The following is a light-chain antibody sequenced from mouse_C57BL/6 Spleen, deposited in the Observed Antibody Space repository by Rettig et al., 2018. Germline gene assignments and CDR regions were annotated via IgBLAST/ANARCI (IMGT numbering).Light chain of an antibody. Sequence: DIVLTQSPASLAVSLGQRATISCRASESVDSYGNSFMHWYQQKPGQPPKLLIYRASNLESGIPARFSGSGSRTDFTLTINPVEADDVATYYCQQSNEDPYMYTFGGGTKLEIK. CDR3: QQSNEDPYMYT. CDR1: ESVDSYGNSF. J-gene: IGKJ2*01. CDR2: RAS. V-gene: IGKV3-5*01.